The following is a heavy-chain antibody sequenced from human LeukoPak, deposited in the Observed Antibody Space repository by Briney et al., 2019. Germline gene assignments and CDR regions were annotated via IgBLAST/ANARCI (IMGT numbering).Heavy chain of an antibody. J-gene: IGHJ4*02. CDR1: GYSISSGYY. Sequence: PSETLSLTCAVSGYSISSGYYWGWIRQPPGKGLEWIGSIYHSGSTYYNPSLKSRVTISVDTSKNQFSLKLSSVTAADTAVYYCARLTHYDFWSGYPYFDYWGQGTLVTVSS. CDR3: ARLTHYDFWSGYPYFDY. V-gene: IGHV4-38-2*01. CDR2: IYHSGST. D-gene: IGHD3-3*01.